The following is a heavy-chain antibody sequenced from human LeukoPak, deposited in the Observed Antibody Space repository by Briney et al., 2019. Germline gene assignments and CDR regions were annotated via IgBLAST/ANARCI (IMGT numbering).Heavy chain of an antibody. D-gene: IGHD2-15*01. Sequence: SETLSLTCAVYGGSFSGYYWSWIRQPPGKGLEWIGEINHSGSTNYNPSLKSRVTISVDTSKNQFSLKLSSVTAADTAVCYCARLKKVGYCSGGSCYPRPYYFDYWGQGTLVTVSS. CDR3: ARLKKVGYCSGGSCYPRPYYFDY. CDR1: GGSFSGYY. V-gene: IGHV4-34*01. J-gene: IGHJ4*02. CDR2: INHSGST.